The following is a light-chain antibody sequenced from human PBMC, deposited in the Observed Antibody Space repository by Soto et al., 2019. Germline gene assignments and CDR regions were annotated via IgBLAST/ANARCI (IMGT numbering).Light chain of an antibody. Sequence: QSALTQPASVSGSPGQSITISCTGTSSDVGGYNYVSWYQQHPGKAPKLMIYEVSNRPSGVSNRFSGSKSGNTASLTISGLQAEDEADYYCSSSTSTNTYVFGTGTQLTVL. CDR2: EVS. CDR1: SSDVGGYNY. J-gene: IGLJ1*01. V-gene: IGLV2-14*01. CDR3: SSSTSTNTYV.